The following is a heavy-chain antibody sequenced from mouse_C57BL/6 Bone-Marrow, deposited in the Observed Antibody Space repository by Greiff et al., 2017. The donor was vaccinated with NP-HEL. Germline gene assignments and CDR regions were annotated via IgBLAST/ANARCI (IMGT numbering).Heavy chain of an antibody. CDR3: TTSFFYYGNPFAY. CDR2: IDPENGDT. J-gene: IGHJ3*01. V-gene: IGHV14-4*01. D-gene: IGHD2-1*01. Sequence: QQSGAELVRPGASVKLSCTASGFNIKDDYMHWVKQRPEQGLEWIGWIDPENGDTEYASKFQGKATITADTSSNTAYLQLSSLTSEDTAVYYCTTSFFYYGNPFAYWGQGTLVTVSA. CDR1: GFNIKDDY.